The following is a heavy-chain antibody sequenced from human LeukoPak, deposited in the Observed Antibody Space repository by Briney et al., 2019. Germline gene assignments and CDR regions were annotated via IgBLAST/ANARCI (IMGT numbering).Heavy chain of an antibody. CDR3: ARDLGLSGFYYDSSGYYSYYFDY. CDR1: GGTFSSYA. J-gene: IGHJ4*02. V-gene: IGHV1-69*13. D-gene: IGHD3-22*01. Sequence: SVKVSCKASGGTFSSYAISWVRQAPGQGLEWMGGIIPIFGTANYAQKFQGRVTITADESTSTAYMELSSLRSEDTAVYYCARDLGLSGFYYDSSGYYSYYFDYWGQGTLVTVSS. CDR2: IIPIFGTA.